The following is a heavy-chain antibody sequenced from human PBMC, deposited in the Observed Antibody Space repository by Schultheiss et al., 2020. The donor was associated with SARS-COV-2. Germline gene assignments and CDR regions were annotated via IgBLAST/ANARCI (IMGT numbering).Heavy chain of an antibody. V-gene: IGHV3-53*01. CDR2: IYSGGST. D-gene: IGHD6-13*01. CDR1: GFTVSSNY. Sequence: GGSLRLSCAASGFTVSSNYMSWVRQAPGKGLEWVSVIYSGGSTYYADSVKGRFTISRDNAKNSLYLQMNSLRAEDTAVYYCARGGSSSWYVPAGYWGQGTLVTVSS. CDR3: ARGGSSSWYVPAGY. J-gene: IGHJ4*02.